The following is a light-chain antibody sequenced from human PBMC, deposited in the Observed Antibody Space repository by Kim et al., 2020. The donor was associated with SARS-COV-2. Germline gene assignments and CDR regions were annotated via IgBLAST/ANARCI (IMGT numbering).Light chain of an antibody. CDR1: SSDVGGYNY. CDR2: DVS. Sequence: QPITISCTGTSSDVGGYNYVSWYQQHPGKAPKLMIYDVSNRPSGVSNRFSVSKSGNTASLTISGLQAEDEADYYCSSYTSSIPYVFGTGTKVTVL. V-gene: IGLV2-14*03. CDR3: SSYTSSIPYV. J-gene: IGLJ1*01.